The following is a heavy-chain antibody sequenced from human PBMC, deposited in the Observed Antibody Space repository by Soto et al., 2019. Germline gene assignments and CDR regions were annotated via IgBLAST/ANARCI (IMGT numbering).Heavy chain of an antibody. CDR3: ARVFTSYCGGDCAYFDS. V-gene: IGHV4-59*02. Sequence: QVQLQESGPGLVRPSETLSLTCTVSGGSVNSYYWSWIRQTPGKGPEWIGYIFYSGSTNSNPSLKSRASMSVDMSKNQFSLRLRSLTAADTAVYYCARVFTSYCGGDCAYFDSWCQGILVTVSS. CDR2: IFYSGST. D-gene: IGHD2-21*02. CDR1: GGSVNSYY. J-gene: IGHJ4*02.